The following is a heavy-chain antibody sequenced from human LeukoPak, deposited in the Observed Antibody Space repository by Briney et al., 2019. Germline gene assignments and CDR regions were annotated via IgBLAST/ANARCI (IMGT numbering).Heavy chain of an antibody. J-gene: IGHJ6*03. CDR1: GYTFTSYY. CDR2: INPSGGST. V-gene: IGHV1-46*01. CDR3: ARAKYSNYVYYYYMDV. D-gene: IGHD4-11*01. Sequence: ASVTVSCVASGYTFTSYYMHWVRQAPGQGLEWMGIINPSGGSTSYAQKFQGRVTMTRDMSTSTVYMELSSLRSEDTAVYYCARAKYSNYVYYYYMDVWGKGTTVTVSS.